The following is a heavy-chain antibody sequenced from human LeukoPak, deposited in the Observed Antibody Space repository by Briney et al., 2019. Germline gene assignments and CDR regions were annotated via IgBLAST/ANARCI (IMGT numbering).Heavy chain of an antibody. Sequence: PSETLSHTCTVSGGSISSSSYYWSWIRQPPGKGLEWIGEINHSGSTNYNPSLKSRVTISVDTSKNQFSLKLSSVTAADTAVYYCARGQRGYSNRWGQGTLVTVSS. CDR1: GGSISSSSYY. J-gene: IGHJ5*02. CDR2: INHSGST. CDR3: ARGQRGYSNR. D-gene: IGHD5-18*01. V-gene: IGHV4-39*07.